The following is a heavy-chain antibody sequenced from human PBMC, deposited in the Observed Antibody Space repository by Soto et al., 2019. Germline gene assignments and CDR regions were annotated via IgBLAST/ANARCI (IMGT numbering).Heavy chain of an antibody. CDR3: AKDRVGGTNPYYFDY. J-gene: IGHJ4*02. V-gene: IGHV3-23*01. D-gene: IGHD1-26*01. Sequence: GGSLRLSCAASGFTFSRFTMSWIRQAPGKGLEWVSSTSSSGGRSSYADSVKGRFTISRDNTKNTLYLQMSSLRAEDTAVYYCAKDRVGGTNPYYFDYWGQGSVVTVSS. CDR1: GFTFSRFT. CDR2: TSSSGGRS.